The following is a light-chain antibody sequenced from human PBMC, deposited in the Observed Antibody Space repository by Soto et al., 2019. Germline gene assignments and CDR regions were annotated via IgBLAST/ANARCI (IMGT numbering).Light chain of an antibody. CDR1: QNIRSS. J-gene: IGKJ1*01. V-gene: IGKV3-15*01. CDR3: QQYNSYAT. Sequence: EVVMTQSPASLSASPGDRVTLSCRASQNIRSSLAWYQQRPGQAPRLLIYDASTRATGIPPRFSGGGSGTEFTVTISSLQPDDFATYYCQQYNSYATFGQGTKVDIK. CDR2: DAS.